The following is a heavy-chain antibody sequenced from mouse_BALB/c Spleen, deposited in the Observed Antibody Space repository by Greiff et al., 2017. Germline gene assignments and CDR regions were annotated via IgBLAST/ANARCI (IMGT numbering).Heavy chain of an antibody. D-gene: IGHD1-1*01. J-gene: IGHJ3*01. CDR2: IHPGSGGT. Sequence: VKLVESGAELVRPGASVKLSCKALGYTFTDYEMHWVKQTPVHGLEWIGAIHPGSGGTAYNQKFKGKATLTADKSSSTAYMELSSLTSEDSAVYYCTRWEITTDPWFAYWGQGTLVTVSA. V-gene: IGHV1-15*01. CDR3: TRWEITTDPWFAY. CDR1: GYTFTDYE.